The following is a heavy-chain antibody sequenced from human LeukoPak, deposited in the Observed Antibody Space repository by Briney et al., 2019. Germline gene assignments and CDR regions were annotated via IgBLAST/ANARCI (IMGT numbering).Heavy chain of an antibody. V-gene: IGHV1-2*04. D-gene: IGHD3-10*01. J-gene: IGHJ4*02. CDR2: INPNSGGT. CDR3: AREDGGVRGVI. CDR1: GYTFTGYY. Sequence: GASVKVSCKASGYTFTGYYMHWVRQAPGQGLEWMGWINPNSGGTNYAQKFQGWVTMTRDTSIGTAYMELSRLRSDDTAVYYCAREDGGVRGVIWGQGTLVTVSS.